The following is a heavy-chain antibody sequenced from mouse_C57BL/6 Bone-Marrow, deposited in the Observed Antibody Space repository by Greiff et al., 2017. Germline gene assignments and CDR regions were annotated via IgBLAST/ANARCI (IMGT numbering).Heavy chain of an antibody. D-gene: IGHD1-1*01. J-gene: IGHJ4*01. CDR1: GFTFSGYY. CDR3: ARPTTIVAEGYAMDY. V-gene: IGHV5-12*01. Sequence: EVQRVESGAGLVQPGASLKLSCAASGFTFSGYYMYWVRQTPEKGLEWVAYISNGGGSTYYPDTVKGRFTLSRDNATNTLYLQMSRLKSEDTAFYCGARPTTIVAEGYAMDYWGQGTSVTVSS. CDR2: ISNGGGST.